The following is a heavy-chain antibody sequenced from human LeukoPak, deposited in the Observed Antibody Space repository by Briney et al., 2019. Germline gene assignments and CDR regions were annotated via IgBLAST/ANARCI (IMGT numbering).Heavy chain of an antibody. D-gene: IGHD2-21*01. CDR2: IIPIFGTA. J-gene: IGHJ5*02. V-gene: IGHV1-69*13. CDR1: RGTFSSYA. CDR3: ARGGVFPSPGNWFDP. Sequence: ASVKVSCKASRGTFSSYAISWVRQAPGQGLEWMGGIIPIFGTANYAQKFQGRVTITADESTSTAYMELSSLRSEDTAVYYCARGGVFPSPGNWFDPWGQGTLVTVSS.